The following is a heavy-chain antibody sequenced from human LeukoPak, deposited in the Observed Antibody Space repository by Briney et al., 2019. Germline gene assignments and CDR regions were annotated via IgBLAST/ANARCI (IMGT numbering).Heavy chain of an antibody. CDR2: IRNKAVSYTA. Sequence: GGSPCLSCTASGFTFNDHYMDWVRQAPGKGLEWVGLIRNKAVSYTAVYAASVKGRFTISRDDSKNSVYLQMNSLKTEDTAVYFCAKDSSGSPDELWGQGTLVTVSS. CDR1: GFTFNDHY. D-gene: IGHD3-22*01. J-gene: IGHJ4*02. V-gene: IGHV3-72*01. CDR3: AKDSSGSPDEL.